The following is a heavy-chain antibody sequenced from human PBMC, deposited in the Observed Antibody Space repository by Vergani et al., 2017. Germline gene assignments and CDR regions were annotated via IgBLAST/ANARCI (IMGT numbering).Heavy chain of an antibody. CDR1: GYTFVNHP. Sequence: QAQLGQSDSEVKKPGDSVTLSCKTSGYTFVNHPITWVRQAPGQGLEWMGWISPYNHKTLYSQKVEGRVTMTRDTSTSTVYMELSSLRSEDTAIYYCARGDYGILTGYRYWGQGTLVTVSA. V-gene: IGHV1-18*04. CDR3: ARGDYGILTGYRY. J-gene: IGHJ4*02. D-gene: IGHD3-9*01. CDR2: ISPYNHKT.